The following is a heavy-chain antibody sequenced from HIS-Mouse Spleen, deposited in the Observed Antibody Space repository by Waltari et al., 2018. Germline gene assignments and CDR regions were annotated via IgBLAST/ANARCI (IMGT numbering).Heavy chain of an antibody. Sequence: EVQLVESGGGLIQLGGSLRLSCAASGFTVSSNYMSWVRRAPGKGLEWVSVIYSGGSTYYADSVKGRFTISRDNSKNTLYLQMNSLRAEDTAVYYCAGGLEANWDDAFDIWGQGTMVTVSS. V-gene: IGHV3-53*01. CDR3: AGGLEANWDDAFDI. J-gene: IGHJ3*02. D-gene: IGHD7-27*01. CDR2: IYSGGST. CDR1: GFTVSSNY.